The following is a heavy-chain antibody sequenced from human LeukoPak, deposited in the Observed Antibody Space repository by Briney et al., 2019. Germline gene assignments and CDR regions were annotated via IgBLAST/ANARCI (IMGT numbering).Heavy chain of an antibody. CDR3: AKDLYVYY. CDR1: GFTFSSYA. CDR2: ISGSGGST. D-gene: IGHD3-10*02. V-gene: IGHV3-23*01. J-gene: IGHJ4*02. Sequence: GGSLRLSCSASGFTFSSYAMSWVRHAPGKGLEWVSAISGSGGSTYYADSVKGRFTISRDNSKNTLYLQMTSLRAEDTAVYCCAKDLYVYYWGQGTLVTVSS.